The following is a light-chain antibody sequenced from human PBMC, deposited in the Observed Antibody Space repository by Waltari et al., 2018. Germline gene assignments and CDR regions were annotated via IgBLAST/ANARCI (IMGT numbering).Light chain of an antibody. Sequence: QSALTQPASVSGTPGQSIPLSCPGTTTDIGSYTFFSWYQHHPAKAPKFLLYHVNKRPSGVSDRFSGSQSGNTASLTISGLQAEDEADYYCSSYSSRSTLIFGGGTKLTVL. CDR3: SSYSSRSTLI. CDR1: TTDIGSYTF. CDR2: HVN. V-gene: IGLV2-14*03. J-gene: IGLJ2*01.